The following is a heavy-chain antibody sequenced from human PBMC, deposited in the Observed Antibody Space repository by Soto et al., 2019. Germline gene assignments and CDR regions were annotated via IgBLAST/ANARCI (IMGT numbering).Heavy chain of an antibody. V-gene: IGHV3-23*01. D-gene: IGHD3-10*01. CDR1: GFTFSSYA. CDR3: AKIPSAYYYGSGSYLSYFDY. J-gene: IGHJ4*02. CDR2: ISGSGGST. Sequence: HPGGSLRLSCAASGFTFSSYAMSWVRQAPGKGLEWVSAISGSGGSTYYADSVKGRFTISRDNSKNTLYLQMNSLRAEDTAVYYCAKIPSAYYYGSGSYLSYFDYWGQGTLVTVSS.